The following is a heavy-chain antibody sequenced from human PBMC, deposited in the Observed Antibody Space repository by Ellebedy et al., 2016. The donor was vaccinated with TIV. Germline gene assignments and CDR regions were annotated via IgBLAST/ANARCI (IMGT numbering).Heavy chain of an antibody. CDR2: IYYSGST. V-gene: IGHV4-39*01. D-gene: IGHD3-16*01. Sequence: MPSATLSLTCTVSGGSISISSYYWGWIRQHPGKGLEWIGAIYYSGSTYYNPSLKSRVTISVDTSKNQFSLKLSSVTAADTAFYYCARRGGKRYFDLWGRGTLVTVSS. CDR3: ARRGGKRYFDL. CDR1: GGSISISSYY. J-gene: IGHJ2*01.